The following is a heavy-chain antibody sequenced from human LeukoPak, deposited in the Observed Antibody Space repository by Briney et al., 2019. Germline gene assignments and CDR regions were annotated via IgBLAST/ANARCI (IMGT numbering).Heavy chain of an antibody. CDR1: GGSISSFY. Sequence: PSETLSLTCTVSGGSISSFYWSWIRQPPGKGLEYTGYISYSGTTSYNPSLKSRVTISVDTSKNQFSLKLTSVTAADTAVYYCARDKGLPQAFDIWGQGTMVTVSS. D-gene: IGHD5/OR15-5a*01. CDR2: ISYSGTT. J-gene: IGHJ3*02. V-gene: IGHV4-59*01. CDR3: ARDKGLPQAFDI.